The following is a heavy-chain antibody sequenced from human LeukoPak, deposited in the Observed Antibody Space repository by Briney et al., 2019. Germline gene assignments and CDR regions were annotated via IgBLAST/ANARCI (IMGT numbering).Heavy chain of an antibody. CDR3: AKNLRDQLLCGFNY. V-gene: IGHV3-23*01. D-gene: IGHD2-2*01. Sequence: WVRQAXGRXXXWVAVITGGGESTYYADSVKGRFVISRENSKKTLFLQVNSLRAEDTAVYFCAKNLRDQLLCGFNYWGQGIVVTVSS. CDR2: ITGGGEST. J-gene: IGHJ4*02.